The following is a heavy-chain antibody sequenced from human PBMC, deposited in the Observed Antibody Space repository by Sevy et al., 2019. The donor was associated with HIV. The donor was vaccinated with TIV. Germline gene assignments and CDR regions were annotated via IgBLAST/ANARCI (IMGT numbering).Heavy chain of an antibody. J-gene: IGHJ6*02. Sequence: GGSLRLSCAASGFTFSSYSMNWVRQAPGKGLEWVSSISSSSSYIYYADSVKGRFTISRDNAKNSLYLQMNSLRAEDTAVYYGAREGIVVVPAAQIYYYGMDVWGQGTTVTVSS. CDR2: ISSSSSYI. V-gene: IGHV3-21*01. D-gene: IGHD2-2*01. CDR1: GFTFSSYS. CDR3: AREGIVVVPAAQIYYYGMDV.